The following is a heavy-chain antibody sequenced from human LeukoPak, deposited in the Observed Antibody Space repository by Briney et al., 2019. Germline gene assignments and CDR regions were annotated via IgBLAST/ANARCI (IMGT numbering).Heavy chain of an antibody. V-gene: IGHV1-18*01. Sequence: ASVKVSCKASGYTLTSFSISWVRQAPGHGLELMGWISAYNGYKDYAQKLQGRVTMTTETSTNTAYMELRSLRSDDTAVYYCVRGDCSGVSCYLPEYFRHWGQGTLVTVSS. CDR2: ISAYNGYK. CDR3: VRGDCSGVSCYLPEYFRH. J-gene: IGHJ1*01. CDR1: GYTLTSFS. D-gene: IGHD2-15*01.